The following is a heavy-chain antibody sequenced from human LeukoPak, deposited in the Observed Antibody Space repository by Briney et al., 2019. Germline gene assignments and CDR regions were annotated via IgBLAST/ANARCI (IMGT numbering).Heavy chain of an antibody. D-gene: IGHD3-10*01. Sequence: SETLSLTCTVSGASISDFYWSWIRQSPEKGLEWLGYIFHTGSTNYNPSVKSRVTISMDTSKNQFSLRLNSITAAATAVYYCASHPHEFRSDWFDPWGQGTLVTVSS. CDR3: ASHPHEFRSDWFDP. CDR2: IFHTGST. V-gene: IGHV4-59*08. CDR1: GASISDFY. J-gene: IGHJ5*02.